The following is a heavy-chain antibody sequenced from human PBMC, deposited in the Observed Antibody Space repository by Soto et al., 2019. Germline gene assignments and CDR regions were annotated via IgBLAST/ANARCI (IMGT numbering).Heavy chain of an antibody. D-gene: IGHD3-10*01. CDR3: ARSGVVTMVRGVSPVGYYYYGMDV. Sequence: ASVKVSCKASGYTFTGYYMHWVRQAPGQGLEWMGWINPNSGGTNYAQKFQGWVTMTRDTSISTAYMELSRLRSDDTAVYYCARSGVVTMVRGVSPVGYYYYGMDVWGQGTTVTVSS. CDR2: INPNSGGT. CDR1: GYTFTGYY. J-gene: IGHJ6*02. V-gene: IGHV1-2*04.